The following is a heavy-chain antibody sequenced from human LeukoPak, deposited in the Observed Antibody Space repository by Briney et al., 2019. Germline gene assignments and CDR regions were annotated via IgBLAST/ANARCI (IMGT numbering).Heavy chain of an antibody. CDR3: AARPGGYASFDI. J-gene: IGHJ3*02. CDR2: IVVCSSNT. CDR1: GFTFSNSA. Sequence: SVKVSCKTSGFTFSNSAVQWVRQARGQRLEWIGWIVVCSSNTDYTQKFQERVTITRDMSTGTAYMELTSLTSEDTAVYYCAARPGGYASFDIWGQGTMVTVSS. D-gene: IGHD3-16*01. V-gene: IGHV1-58*01.